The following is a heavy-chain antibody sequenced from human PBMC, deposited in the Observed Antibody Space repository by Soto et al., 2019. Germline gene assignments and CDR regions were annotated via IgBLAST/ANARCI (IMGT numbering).Heavy chain of an antibody. CDR1: GFTFSTYW. V-gene: IGHV3-74*01. D-gene: IGHD3-16*01. CDR3: ARDLGGSHDY. J-gene: IGHJ4*02. Sequence: EVQLVESGGGLLQPGGSLRLSCAASGFTFSTYWMHWVRQAPGKGLVWVSRIKTDGSVTTYADSVKGRFTISRDNAKNTLYLPMNTLRAEDTAVYYCARDLGGSHDYWGRGTLVTVSS. CDR2: IKTDGSVT.